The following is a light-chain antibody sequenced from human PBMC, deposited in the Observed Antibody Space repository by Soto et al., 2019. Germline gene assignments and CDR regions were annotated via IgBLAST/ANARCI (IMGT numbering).Light chain of an antibody. Sequence: EIVLTQSPATLSLSPGESATLSCRASPSLSSNFLAWYQQKPGQPPRLIIYDSSTRATGLAGRFSGSGYGKDFTLTIIRLEHEDFAVYYRQQYDISPWTFGQGTRVDIK. CDR2: DSS. CDR3: QQYDISPWT. CDR1: PSLSSNF. V-gene: IGKV3-20*01. J-gene: IGKJ1*01.